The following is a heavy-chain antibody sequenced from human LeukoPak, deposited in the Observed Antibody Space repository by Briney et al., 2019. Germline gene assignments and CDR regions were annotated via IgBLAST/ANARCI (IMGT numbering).Heavy chain of an antibody. D-gene: IGHD6-6*01. CDR1: GYTFTGYY. Sequence: APVKVSCKASGYTFTGYYMHWVRQAPGQGLEWMGWINPNSGDTNYAQKFQGRVTMTRDTSISTAYMELSSLRSDDTAVLYCARDPSTSYYFDSWGQGTLATVSS. CDR2: INPNSGDT. V-gene: IGHV1-2*02. J-gene: IGHJ4*02. CDR3: ARDPSTSYYFDS.